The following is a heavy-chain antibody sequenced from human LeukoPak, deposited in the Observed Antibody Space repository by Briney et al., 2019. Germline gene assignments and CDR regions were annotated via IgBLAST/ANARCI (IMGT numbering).Heavy chain of an antibody. CDR1: GGTFSSYA. V-gene: IGHV1-69*05. CDR3: ARETDPIERWMDV. D-gene: IGHD2-15*01. J-gene: IGHJ6*04. CDR2: IIPIFGTA. Sequence: SVKVSCKASGGTFSSYAISWVRQAPGRGLEWMGGIIPIFGTANYAQKFQGRVTITTDESTSTAYMELSSLRSEDTAVYYCARETDPIERWMDVWGKGTTVTVSS.